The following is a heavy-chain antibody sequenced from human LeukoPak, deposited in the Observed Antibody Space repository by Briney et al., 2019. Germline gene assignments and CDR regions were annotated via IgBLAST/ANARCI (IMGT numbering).Heavy chain of an antibody. CDR1: GFTFSDSW. CDR3: AREFAAATRGYYGMDV. V-gene: IGHV3-7*01. D-gene: IGHD2-15*01. CDR2: IKQDGSDK. J-gene: IGHJ6*02. Sequence: GGSLRLSCAASGFTFSDSWMSWVRQAPGKGLEWVANIKQDGSDKYYVDSVKGRFTISRDNAKNSLYLQMNSLRAEDTAVYYCAREFAAATRGYYGMDVWGQGTTVTVSS.